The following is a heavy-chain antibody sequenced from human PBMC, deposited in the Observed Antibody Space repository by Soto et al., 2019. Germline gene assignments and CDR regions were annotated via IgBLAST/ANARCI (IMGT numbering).Heavy chain of an antibody. D-gene: IGHD1-26*01. CDR2: ISNSDGST. CDR3: AKVVSRGNYHYLDY. Sequence: EVQLLESGGVLVQPGGSLRVSCAASGFTFSTYAMTWVRQAPGKGLEWVSAISNSDGSTYYTDSVKGRFTISSDISKNTLYLQMSSLTADDTAVYYCAKVVSRGNYHYLDYWGQGALVTVSS. V-gene: IGHV3-23*01. CDR1: GFTFSTYA. J-gene: IGHJ4*02.